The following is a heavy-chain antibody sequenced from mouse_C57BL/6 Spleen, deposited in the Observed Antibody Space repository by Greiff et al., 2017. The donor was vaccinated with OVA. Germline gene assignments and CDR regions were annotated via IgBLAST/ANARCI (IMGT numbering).Heavy chain of an antibody. CDR1: GFSLTSYA. CDR3: ARKGVLTGTLDF. Sequence: VKLMESGPGLVAPSQSLSITCTVSGFSLTSYAISWVRQPPGKGLEWLGVMWTGGGTNYNSALKSRLSISKDNSKSQVFLKMNSLQTVDTARYYCARKGVLTGTLDFWGQGTTLTVSS. J-gene: IGHJ2*01. CDR2: MWTGGGT. V-gene: IGHV2-9-1*01. D-gene: IGHD4-1*01.